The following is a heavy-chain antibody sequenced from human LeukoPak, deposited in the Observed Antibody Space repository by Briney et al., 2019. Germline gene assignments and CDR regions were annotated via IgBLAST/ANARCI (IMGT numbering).Heavy chain of an antibody. CDR2: ITYDRSNK. Sequence: GSSLRLSCAASGFTFSSYAMHWVRQAPGQGLEWVAVITYDRSNKYYADTVKGRVTISRDTSKNTLYLQMTSLRAEDTAVYYCARDEFRKIVGPGDIWGQGTMVTVSS. CDR1: GFTFSSYA. J-gene: IGHJ3*02. V-gene: IGHV3-30-3*01. D-gene: IGHD3-22*01. CDR3: ARDEFRKIVGPGDI.